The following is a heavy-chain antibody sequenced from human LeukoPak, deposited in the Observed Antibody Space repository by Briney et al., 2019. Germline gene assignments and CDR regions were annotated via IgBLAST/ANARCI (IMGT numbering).Heavy chain of an antibody. D-gene: IGHD2-15*01. CDR1: GFTFDDYG. CDR2: INWNGGIT. V-gene: IGHV3-20*04. J-gene: IGHJ3*02. CDR3: ARDFVGYCSGGSCYHLAFDI. Sequence: GGSLRLSCAASGFTFDDYGMSWVRQAPGKGLEWVSGINWNGGITGYADSVKGLFTISRDNAKNSLYLQMNSLRAEDTALYYCARDFVGYCSGGSCYHLAFDIWGQGTMVTVSS.